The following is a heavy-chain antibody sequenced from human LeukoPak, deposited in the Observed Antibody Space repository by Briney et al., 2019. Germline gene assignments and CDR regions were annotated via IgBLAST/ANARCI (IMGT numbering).Heavy chain of an antibody. Sequence: PSVKVSCKASGYTFTGNHMHWVRQAPGQGLEWMGWISPNSGSANYAQKFQGRVTITADKSTSTAYMELSSLRSEDTAVYYCARERAPVDYYDSSGYYYHAFDIWGQGTMVTVSS. CDR1: GYTFTGNH. V-gene: IGHV1-2*02. D-gene: IGHD3-22*01. J-gene: IGHJ3*02. CDR3: ARERAPVDYYDSSGYYYHAFDI. CDR2: ISPNSGSA.